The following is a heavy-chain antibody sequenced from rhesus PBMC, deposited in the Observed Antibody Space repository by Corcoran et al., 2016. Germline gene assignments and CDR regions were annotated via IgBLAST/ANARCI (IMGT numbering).Heavy chain of an antibody. CDR1: GGSFSGYY. J-gene: IGHJ4*01. CDR2: ISVSSGST. Sequence: QVQLQESGPGLVKPSETLSLTCAVSGGSFSGYYWGWIRQPPGKGLEWIGYISVSSGSTDYNPTLKSRVTISTDTSKNQCSLKLRSVTAADTAVYYCARDLSTNGDYWGQGVLVTVSS. V-gene: IGHV4-165*01. CDR3: ARDLSTNGDY. D-gene: IGHD2-15*01.